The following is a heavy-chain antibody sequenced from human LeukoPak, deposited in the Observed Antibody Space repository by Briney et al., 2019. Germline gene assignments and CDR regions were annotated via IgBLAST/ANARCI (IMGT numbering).Heavy chain of an antibody. V-gene: IGHV1-18*01. CDR1: GYTFTSYG. CDR2: ISAYNGNT. D-gene: IGHD1-26*01. CDR3: ARDRGSYLLAY. Sequence: ASVKVSCKASGYTFTSYGISWVRQAPGQGLEWMGWISAYNGNTNYAQKLQGRVTMTTDTSASTAYMELSSLTSEDTAVYYCARDRGSYLLAYWGQGTLVTVSS. J-gene: IGHJ4*02.